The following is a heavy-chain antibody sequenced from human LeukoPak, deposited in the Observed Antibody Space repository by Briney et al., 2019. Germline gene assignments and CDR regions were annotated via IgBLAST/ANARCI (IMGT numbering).Heavy chain of an antibody. D-gene: IGHD4-17*01. CDR3: AKDMGDADYVVDY. Sequence: GGSLRLSCAASGFTFNTYGMHWVRQAPGKGLEWVAVISYDGSNEYYADSVKGRFTISRDNSKNTLYLQMDGLRVEDTAVYFCAKDMGDADYVVDYWGQGTLVTVSS. V-gene: IGHV3-30*18. CDR1: GFTFNTYG. J-gene: IGHJ4*02. CDR2: ISYDGSNE.